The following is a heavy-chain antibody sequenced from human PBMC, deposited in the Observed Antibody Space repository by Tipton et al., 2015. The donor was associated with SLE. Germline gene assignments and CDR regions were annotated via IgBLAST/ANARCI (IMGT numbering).Heavy chain of an antibody. Sequence: TLSLTCTVSGASISSNIYYWGWIRQPPGKGLEWIGTNYFSGTSYYNPSLQIRVIISVGTSKNQFSLKLSSVTAAYTAFYYCARLRSDWQMTDYYFDYWGQGTLVTVSS. CDR3: ARLRSDWQMTDYYFDY. V-gene: IGHV4-39*07. CDR2: NYFSGTS. CDR1: GASISSNIYY. J-gene: IGHJ4*02. D-gene: IGHD6-19*01.